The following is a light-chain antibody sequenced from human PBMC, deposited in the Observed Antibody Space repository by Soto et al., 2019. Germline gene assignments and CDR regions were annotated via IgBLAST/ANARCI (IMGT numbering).Light chain of an antibody. CDR1: QGVSSH. V-gene: IGKV3-15*01. J-gene: IGKJ5*01. CDR3: QQRSNWIT. CDR2: GAS. Sequence: IVMTQSPATLSVSPGERVTLSCRASQGVSSHLIWYQRKPGQAPRLLMYGASTRATGVPVRFSGSGSGTEFTLTISSLQSEDFAVYYCQQRSNWITFGQGTRLEIK.